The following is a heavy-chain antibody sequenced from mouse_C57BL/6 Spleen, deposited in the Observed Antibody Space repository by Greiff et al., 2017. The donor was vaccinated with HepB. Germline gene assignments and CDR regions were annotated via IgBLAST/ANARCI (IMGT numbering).Heavy chain of an antibody. V-gene: IGHV5-4*01. CDR3: ARDWGNRYFDV. J-gene: IGHJ1*03. CDR1: GFTFSSYA. Sequence: EVHLVESGGGLVKPGGSLKLSCAASGFTFSSYAMSWVRQTPEKRLEWVATISDGGSYTYYPDNVKGRFTISRDNAKNKLYLQMSHLKSEDTAMYYCARDWGNRYFDVWGTGTTVTVSS. CDR2: ISDGGSYT. D-gene: IGHD2-1*01.